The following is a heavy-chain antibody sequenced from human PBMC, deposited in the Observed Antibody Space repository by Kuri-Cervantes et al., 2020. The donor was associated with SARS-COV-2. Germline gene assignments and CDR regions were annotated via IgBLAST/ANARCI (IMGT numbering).Heavy chain of an antibody. Sequence: LALTCAASGFTFDDYAMHWVRQAPGKGLEWVSGISGSGGSTYYADSVKGRFTISRDNSKNTLYLQMNSLRAEDTAVYYCAKTMVWGVIAAFDSWGQGALVTVSS. CDR3: AKTMVWGVIAAFDS. D-gene: IGHD3-10*01. J-gene: IGHJ4*02. CDR1: GFTFDDYA. V-gene: IGHV3-23*01. CDR2: ISGSGGST.